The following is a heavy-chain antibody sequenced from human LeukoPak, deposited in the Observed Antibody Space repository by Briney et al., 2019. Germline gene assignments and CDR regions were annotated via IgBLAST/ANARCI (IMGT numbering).Heavy chain of an antibody. CDR1: GFTFSDYY. CDR3: ARRGSGRHFDF. D-gene: IGHD2-15*01. J-gene: IGHJ4*02. CDR2: ISGGSSTI. V-gene: IGHV3-11*01. Sequence: GGSLRLSCAASGFTFSDYYMSWIRQAPGKGLEWVSYISGGSSTIYYADSLKGRFTVSRDNAKNPLYLLMNSLRAEDTAAYYCARRGSGRHFDFWGQGTLVTVSS.